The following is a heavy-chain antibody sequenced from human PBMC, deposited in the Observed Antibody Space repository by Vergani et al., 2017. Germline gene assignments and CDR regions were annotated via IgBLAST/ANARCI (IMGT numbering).Heavy chain of an antibody. CDR2: ISPKTGDT. Sequence: QVQLMQSGPVMKKPGGSMKVSCQASEATFSDYNIHWVRQAPGQALQWMGWISPKTGDTDYLQRFQDRVTMTRDASTKTVYLKMTRLTSDDTAIYYCAHSWNFGRRDWFDSWGPGTLVTVSS. J-gene: IGHJ5*01. CDR3: AHSWNFGRRDWFDS. D-gene: IGHD1-26*01. CDR1: EATFSDYN. V-gene: IGHV1-2*02.